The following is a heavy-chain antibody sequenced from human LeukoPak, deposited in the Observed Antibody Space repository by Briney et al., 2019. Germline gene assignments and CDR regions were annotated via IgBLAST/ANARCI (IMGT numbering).Heavy chain of an antibody. D-gene: IGHD3-10*01. V-gene: IGHV3-21*01. J-gene: IGHJ6*03. CDR2: ISSSSSYI. CDR1: GFTFSSYS. CDR3: ARHSLWFGEFGEDYYYYYMDV. Sequence: GGSLRLSCAASGFTFSSYSMNWVRQAPGKGLEWVSSISSSSSYIYYADSVKGRFTISRDNAKNSLYLQMNSLRAEDTAVYYCARHSLWFGEFGEDYYYYYMDVWGKETTVTISS.